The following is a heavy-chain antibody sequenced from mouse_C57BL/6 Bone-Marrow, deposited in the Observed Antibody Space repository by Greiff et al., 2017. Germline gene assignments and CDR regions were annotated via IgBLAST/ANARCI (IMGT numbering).Heavy chain of an antibody. CDR1: GYTFTDYY. D-gene: IGHD2-14*01. Sequence: VKLVESGPELVKPGASVKISCKASGYTFTDYYINWVKQRPGQGLEWIGWIFPGSGSTYYNEKFKGKATLTVDKSSSTAYMLLSSLTSEDSAVYFCARGGYDSLEGFAYWGQGTLVTVSA. CDR3: ARGGYDSLEGFAY. J-gene: IGHJ3*01. CDR2: IFPGSGST. V-gene: IGHV1-75*01.